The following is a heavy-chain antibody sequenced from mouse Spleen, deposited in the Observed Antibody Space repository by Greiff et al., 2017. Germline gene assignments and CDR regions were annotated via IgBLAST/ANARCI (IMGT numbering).Heavy chain of an antibody. CDR3: ARSHGNPAWFAY. CDR2: INPNNGGT. J-gene: IGHJ3*01. D-gene: IGHD2-1*01. V-gene: IGHV1-26*01. Sequence: VQLQQSGPELVKPGASVKISCKASGYTFTDYYMNWVKQSHGKSLEWIGDINPNNGGTSYNQKFKGKATLTVDKSSSTAYMELRSLTSEDSAVYYCARSHGNPAWFAYWGQGTLVTVSA. CDR1: GYTFTDYY.